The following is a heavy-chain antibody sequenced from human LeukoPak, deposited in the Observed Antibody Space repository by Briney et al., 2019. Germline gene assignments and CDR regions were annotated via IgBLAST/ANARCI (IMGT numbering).Heavy chain of an antibody. D-gene: IGHD5/OR15-5a*01. V-gene: IGHV4-39*01. CDR3: ARPIWSSTYYFDY. Sequence: SGTLSLTCTVSGGSISSSSYYWGWIRQPPGKGLEWIGSIYYSGSTYYNPSLKSRVTISVDTSKNQFSLKLSSVTAADTAVYYCARPIWSSTYYFDYWGQGTLVTVSS. J-gene: IGHJ4*02. CDR1: GGSISSSSYY. CDR2: IYYSGST.